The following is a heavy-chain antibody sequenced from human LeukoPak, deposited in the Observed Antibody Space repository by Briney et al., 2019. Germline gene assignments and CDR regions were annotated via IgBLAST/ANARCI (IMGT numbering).Heavy chain of an antibody. D-gene: IGHD6-13*01. CDR1: GGPFSGYY. CDR2: INHSGST. V-gene: IGHV4-34*01. CDR3: ARRMKTPVRIAAAGTKGYMDV. Sequence: SETLSLTCAVYGGPFSGYYWSWIRQPPGKGLEWIGEINHSGSTNYNPSLKSRVTISVDTSKNQFSLKLSSVTAADTAVYYCARRMKTPVRIAAAGTKGYMDVWGKGTTVTISS. J-gene: IGHJ6*03.